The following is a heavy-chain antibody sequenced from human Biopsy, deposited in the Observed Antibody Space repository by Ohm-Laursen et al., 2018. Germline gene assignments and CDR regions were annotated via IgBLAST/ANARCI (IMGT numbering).Heavy chain of an antibody. CDR3: ARVPAYPSIDGYYGLDL. V-gene: IGHV1-2*02. J-gene: IGHJ6*02. Sequence: SSVKVSCKASGYTFAGYYPHWVRQAPGHGLEWMGWINPNSGNANYAQSFQGRLTVTRGTSISTAYMELTSLTFDDTAIYYCARVPAYPSIDGYYGLDLWGQGTTVIVSS. D-gene: IGHD3-9*01. CDR2: INPNSGNA. CDR1: GYTFAGYY.